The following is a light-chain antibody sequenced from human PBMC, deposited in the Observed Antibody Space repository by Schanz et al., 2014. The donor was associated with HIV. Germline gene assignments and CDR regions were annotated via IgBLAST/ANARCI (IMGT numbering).Light chain of an antibody. CDR3: QSFDKSVSAVV. Sequence: QSVLTQPPSVSGAPGQRVTISCTGSSSNIGAGYDVHWYQQLPGTAPKLLIYGNINRPSGVPDRFSGSKSGTSASLAITGLQAEDEANYYCQSFDKSVSAVVFGGGTKLTVL. J-gene: IGLJ2*01. V-gene: IGLV1-40*01. CDR2: GNI. CDR1: SSNIGAGYD.